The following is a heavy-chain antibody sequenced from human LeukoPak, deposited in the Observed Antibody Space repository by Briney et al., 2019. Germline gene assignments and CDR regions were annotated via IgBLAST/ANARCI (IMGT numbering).Heavy chain of an antibody. CDR3: AKVVSEGGDY. V-gene: IGHV3-23*01. Sequence: GGSLRLSYAASGFTFSSYAMSWVRQAPGKGLEWVSAISGSGGSTYYADSMKGRFTISRDNSKNTLYLQMNSLRAEDTAVYYCAKVVSEGGDYWGQGTLVTVSS. CDR1: GFTFSSYA. J-gene: IGHJ4*02. CDR2: ISGSGGST. D-gene: IGHD1-20*01.